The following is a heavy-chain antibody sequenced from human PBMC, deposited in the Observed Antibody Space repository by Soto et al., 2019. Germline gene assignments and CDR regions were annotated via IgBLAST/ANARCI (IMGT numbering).Heavy chain of an antibody. CDR1: SGSISSSNW. V-gene: IGHV4-4*02. J-gene: IGHJ4*02. Sequence: QVQLQESGPGLVKPSGTLSLTCAVSSGSISSSNWWSWVRQPPGKGLEWIGEIYHSGSTNYNPSLKSRVTISVDKSKNQFSLKLSSVTAADTAVYYCARDLGYCSGGSCLGFDYWGQGTLVTVSS. CDR3: ARDLGYCSGGSCLGFDY. CDR2: IYHSGST. D-gene: IGHD2-15*01.